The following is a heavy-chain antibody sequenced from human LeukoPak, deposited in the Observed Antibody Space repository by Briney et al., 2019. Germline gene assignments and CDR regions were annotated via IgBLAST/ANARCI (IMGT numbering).Heavy chain of an antibody. D-gene: IGHD1-26*01. CDR2: IKQDGSEK. Sequence: PGGSLRLSCAASGFTFSSYWMSWVRQAPGKGLEWVANIKQDGSEKYYVDSVKGRFTISRDNAKNSLYLQMNGLRAEDTAVYYCARGSWWELLSVNAFDIWGQGTMVTVSS. CDR3: ARGSWWELLSVNAFDI. J-gene: IGHJ3*02. V-gene: IGHV3-7*03. CDR1: GFTFSSYW.